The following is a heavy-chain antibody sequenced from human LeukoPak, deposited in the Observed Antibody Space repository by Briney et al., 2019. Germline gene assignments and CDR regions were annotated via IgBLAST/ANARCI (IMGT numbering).Heavy chain of an antibody. CDR3: ARGQGLQLKSGSDY. J-gene: IGHJ4*02. CDR1: GFTFSSYT. Sequence: GGSLRLSCAASGFTFSSYTMNWIRQAPGKGLEWVSSISSSSNYIYYADSVKGRFTISRDNAKNSLFLQMNSPRAEDTAVYYCARGQGLQLKSGSDYWGQGTLVTVSS. D-gene: IGHD5-24*01. V-gene: IGHV3-21*01. CDR2: ISSSSNYI.